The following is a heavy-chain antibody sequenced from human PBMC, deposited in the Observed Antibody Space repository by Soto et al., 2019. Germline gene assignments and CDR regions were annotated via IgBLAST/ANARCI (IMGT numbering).Heavy chain of an antibody. D-gene: IGHD3-10*01. CDR3: AVAMVREILIFESAGMHV. Sequence: QVQLVQSGAEVKKPGSSVKVSCKTSGGTFNNYAISWVRQAPGQGLEWMGGLIPNFDTPNYAQKFQDRLTIIADESTSTVSMELRSHRSDDTAVYNCAVAMVREILIFESAGMHVWGQGTTVTVSS. CDR1: GGTFNNYA. CDR2: LIPNFDTP. J-gene: IGHJ6*02. V-gene: IGHV1-69*01.